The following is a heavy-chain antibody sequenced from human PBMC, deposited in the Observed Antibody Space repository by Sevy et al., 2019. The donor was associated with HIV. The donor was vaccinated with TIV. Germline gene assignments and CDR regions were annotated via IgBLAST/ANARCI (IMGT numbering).Heavy chain of an antibody. CDR3: AREAGSTYYGLLDY. J-gene: IGHJ4*02. D-gene: IGHD1-26*01. V-gene: IGHV1-2*06. Sequence: ASAKVSCKTFGYTFTDNYIHWVRQAPGQGLEWMGRFNPLSGGTKSAQQFQGRVTMTRDTSISTAYMEVSRLTFDDTAVYYCAREAGSTYYGLLDYWGQGSLVTVSS. CDR2: FNPLSGGT. CDR1: GYTFTDNY.